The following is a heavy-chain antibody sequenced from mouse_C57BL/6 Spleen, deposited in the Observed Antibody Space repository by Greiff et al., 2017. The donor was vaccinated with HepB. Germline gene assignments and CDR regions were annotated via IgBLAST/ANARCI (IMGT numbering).Heavy chain of an antibody. Sequence: VQLQQSGPGMVKPSQSLSLTCTVTGYSITSGYDWHWIRHFPGNKLEWMGYISYSGSTNYNPSLKSRISITHDTSKNHFFLKLNSVTTEDTATYYCARDLGSWFAYWGQGTLVTVSA. D-gene: IGHD4-1*01. CDR2: ISYSGST. CDR1: GYSITSGYD. J-gene: IGHJ3*01. CDR3: ARDLGSWFAY. V-gene: IGHV3-1*01.